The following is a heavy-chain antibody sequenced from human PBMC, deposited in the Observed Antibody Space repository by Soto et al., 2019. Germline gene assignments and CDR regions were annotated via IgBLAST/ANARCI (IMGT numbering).Heavy chain of an antibody. J-gene: IGHJ3*02. CDR2: IKQDGSEK. CDR1: GFTFSSYW. Sequence: GGSLRLSCAASGFTFSSYWMSWVRQAPGKGLEWVANIKQDGSEKYYVDSVKGRFTISRDNAKNSLYLQMISLRAEDTAVYYCAREDYDILTGDAFDIWGQGTMVTVSS. CDR3: AREDYDILTGDAFDI. V-gene: IGHV3-7*01. D-gene: IGHD3-9*01.